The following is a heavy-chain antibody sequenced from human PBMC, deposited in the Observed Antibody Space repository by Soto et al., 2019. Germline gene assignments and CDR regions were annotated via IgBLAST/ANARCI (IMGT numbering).Heavy chain of an antibody. CDR1: GGSISSSSYY. D-gene: IGHD3-16*01. CDR2: IYYSGST. Sequence: SETLSLTCTVSGGSISSSSYYWGWIRQPPGKGLEWIGSIYYSGSTYYNPSLKSRVTISVDTSKNQFSLKLSSVTAADTAVYYCARPRDTEGGDAFDIWGQGTMVTVSS. CDR3: ARPRDTEGGDAFDI. J-gene: IGHJ3*02. V-gene: IGHV4-39*01.